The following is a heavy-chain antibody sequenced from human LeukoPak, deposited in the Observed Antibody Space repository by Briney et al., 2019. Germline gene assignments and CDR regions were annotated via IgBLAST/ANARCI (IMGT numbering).Heavy chain of an antibody. CDR3: ARSSKSAFDY. V-gene: IGHV5-51*01. Sequence: GESLKISCKASGYSFTSYWIGWVRQMPGKGLEWMGITYPGGSDIRYSPSFQGQVTFSADKSISTAYLQWNSLKASDSAMYYCARSSKSAFDYWGQGTLVSVSS. CDR2: TYPGGSDI. D-gene: IGHD3-3*01. CDR1: GYSFTSYW. J-gene: IGHJ4*02.